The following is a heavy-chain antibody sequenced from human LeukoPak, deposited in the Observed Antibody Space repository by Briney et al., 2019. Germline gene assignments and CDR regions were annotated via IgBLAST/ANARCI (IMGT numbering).Heavy chain of an antibody. J-gene: IGHJ5*01. Sequence: GGSLRLSCAASGFTFSDYYMSWIRQAPGKGLEWVSYISGSGSTVYYAASVRGRFTISRDNAKNSLFLQMNSLRAEDTAVYYCARDRGSSDPGDWFDSWGQGTLVTVSS. CDR1: GFTFSDYY. D-gene: IGHD2-15*01. V-gene: IGHV3-11*01. CDR3: ARDRGSSDPGDWFDS. CDR2: ISGSGSTV.